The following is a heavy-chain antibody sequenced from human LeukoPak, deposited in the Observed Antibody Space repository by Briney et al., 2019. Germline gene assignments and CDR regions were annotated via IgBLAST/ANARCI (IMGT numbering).Heavy chain of an antibody. Sequence: GASVKVSCKASGYTFIGYYLHWVRQAPGQGLEWMGWINSTSGGTNYAQKFQDRVTMTRDTSINTAYMELSRLTSDDTAVYYCARLVGLSTTASYWGQGTLVIVSS. CDR2: INSTSGGT. V-gene: IGHV1-2*02. CDR1: GYTFIGYY. CDR3: ARLVGLSTTASY. J-gene: IGHJ4*02. D-gene: IGHD5/OR15-5a*01.